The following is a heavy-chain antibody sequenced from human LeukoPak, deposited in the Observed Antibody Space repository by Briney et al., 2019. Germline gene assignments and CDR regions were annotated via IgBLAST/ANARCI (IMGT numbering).Heavy chain of an antibody. D-gene: IGHD1-14*01. V-gene: IGHV4-34*01. CDR1: GGSFSGYY. Sequence: SETLSLTCAVYGGSFSGYYWSWIRQPPGKGLEWIGKISRSGNTNYNPSLKSRVTISVDASKNQFSLKLSSVTAADTGVYYCARGGPSELDPWGQGTLVTVSS. CDR2: ISRSGNT. CDR3: ARGGPSELDP. J-gene: IGHJ5*02.